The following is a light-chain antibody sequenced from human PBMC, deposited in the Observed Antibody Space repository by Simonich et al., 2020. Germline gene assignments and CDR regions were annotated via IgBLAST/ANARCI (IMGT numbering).Light chain of an antibody. CDR1: QSVLYSSNNKNY. CDR2: WAS. J-gene: IGKJ1*01. CDR3: QQYYSTPPT. Sequence: DIVMTQSPDSLAVSLGERATINCKSNQSVLYSSNNKNYLAWYQQKPGQPPKLLIYWASPRESGVPDRFSGSGSGTDFTLTISSLQAEDVAVYYCQQYYSTPPTFGQGTKVEIK. V-gene: IGKV4-1*01.